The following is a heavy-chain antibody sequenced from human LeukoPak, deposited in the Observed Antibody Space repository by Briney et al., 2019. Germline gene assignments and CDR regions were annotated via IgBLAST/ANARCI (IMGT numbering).Heavy chain of an antibody. V-gene: IGHV6-1*01. CDR2: TYYRSKWNY. CDR1: GDSVSTNSAA. Sequence: SQTLSLTCGISGDSVSTNSAAWNWIRQSPSRGLEWLARTYYRSKWNYDYAVSVKSRVIIRADTSKNQVSLQLSSVTLEDTAVYYCARGGRSTAWYWIDYWGQGTLVTVSS. D-gene: IGHD2-8*02. CDR3: ARGGRSTAWYWIDY. J-gene: IGHJ4*02.